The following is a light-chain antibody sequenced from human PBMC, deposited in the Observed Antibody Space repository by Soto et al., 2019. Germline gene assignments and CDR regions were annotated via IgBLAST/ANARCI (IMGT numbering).Light chain of an antibody. CDR1: QSISNW. J-gene: IGKJ1*01. CDR3: QQYYSFPPT. Sequence: IHITQSPFTLPASVGDRVTITCRASQSISNWLAWYQQKPGKAPNLLIYDASSLRSGVPSRFSGSGSGTDFTLTISCLQSEDFATYYCQQYYSFPPTFGQGTKVDIK. CDR2: DAS. V-gene: IGKV1-5*01.